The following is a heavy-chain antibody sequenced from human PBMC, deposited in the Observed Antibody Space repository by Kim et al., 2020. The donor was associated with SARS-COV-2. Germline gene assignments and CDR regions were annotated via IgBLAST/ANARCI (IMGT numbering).Heavy chain of an antibody. CDR3: ARPAGPFDLDAFDI. D-gene: IGHD3-9*01. CDR2: IYYSGST. V-gene: IGHV4-39*01. J-gene: IGHJ3*02. Sequence: SETLSLTCTVSGGSISSSSYYWGWIRQPPGKGLEWIGSIYYSGSTYYNPSLKSRVTISVDTSKNQFSLKLSSVTAADTAVYYCARPAGPFDLDAFDIWGQGTMVTVSS. CDR1: GGSISSSSYY.